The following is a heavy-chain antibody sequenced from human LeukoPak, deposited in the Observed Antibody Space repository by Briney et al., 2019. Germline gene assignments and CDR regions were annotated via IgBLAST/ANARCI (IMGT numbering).Heavy chain of an antibody. CDR1: GGSISSYY. CDR2: IYYSGST. Sequence: SETLSLTCTVSGGSISSYYWSWIRQPPGKGLEWIGYIYYSGSTNYNPSLKSRVTISVDTSKNQFSLKLSSVTAADTAVYYCARHLDVLRFLEWLLTDAFDIWGQGTMVTVSS. CDR3: ARHLDVLRFLEWLLTDAFDI. J-gene: IGHJ3*02. V-gene: IGHV4-59*08. D-gene: IGHD3-3*01.